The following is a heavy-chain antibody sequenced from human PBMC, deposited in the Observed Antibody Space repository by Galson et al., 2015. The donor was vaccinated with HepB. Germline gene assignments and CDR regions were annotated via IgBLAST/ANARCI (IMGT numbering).Heavy chain of an antibody. CDR2: INWNDDK. J-gene: IGHJ4*02. CDR3: ARSLGLVGPYFDY. D-gene: IGHD3/OR15-3a*01. Sequence: PVLVKPTQTLTLTCTFSGFSLRVSGMGVGWIRQPPGKALEWLAFINWNDDKRYNPSLKNRLTIIKDTFKNQVVLRMTNMDPADTATYYCARSLGLVGPYFDYWGQGSPITVSS. CDR1: GFSLRVSGMG. V-gene: IGHV2-5*01.